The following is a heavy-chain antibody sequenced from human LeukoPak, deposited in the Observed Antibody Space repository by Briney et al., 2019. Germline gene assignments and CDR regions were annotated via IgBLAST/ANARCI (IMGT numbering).Heavy chain of an antibody. V-gene: IGHV3-48*03. Sequence: GGSLRLSCAASGFSFRSYEMKWVRQAPEQGLEWVSYISSTGSTIYYADSVKGRFTISRDNAIESLFLEMKSLRVEDTAVYYCVRDGGFPGTTGTYEIWGQGTTVTV. J-gene: IGHJ3*02. CDR1: GFSFRSYE. D-gene: IGHD1-1*01. CDR3: VRDGGFPGTTGTYEI. CDR2: ISSTGSTI.